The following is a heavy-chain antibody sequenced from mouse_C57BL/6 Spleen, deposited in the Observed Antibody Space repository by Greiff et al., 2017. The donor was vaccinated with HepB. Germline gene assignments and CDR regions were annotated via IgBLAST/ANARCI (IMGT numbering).Heavy chain of an antibody. Sequence: QVQLQQSGAELVKPGASVKISCKASGYAFSSYWMNWVKQRPGKGLEWIGQIYPGDGDTNYNGKFKGKATLTADKSSSTAYMQLSSLTSEDSAVYFCARSHYYGSSWYFDVWGTGTTVTVSS. CDR2: IYPGDGDT. D-gene: IGHD1-1*01. CDR3: ARSHYYGSSWYFDV. V-gene: IGHV1-80*01. CDR1: GYAFSSYW. J-gene: IGHJ1*03.